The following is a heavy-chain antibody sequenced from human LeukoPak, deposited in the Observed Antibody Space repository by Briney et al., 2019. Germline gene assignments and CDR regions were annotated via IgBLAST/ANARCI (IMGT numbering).Heavy chain of an antibody. CDR2: IYPADSDT. Sequence: GESLKISCKASGYSFTSYWIGWVRQMPGIGLEWMGIIYPADSDTRYSPSFQGQVTISADKSTSTAYLQWSSLKASDTAMYYCARSLLRGVNFNCWGQGTLVTVSS. CDR1: GYSFTSYW. V-gene: IGHV5-51*01. D-gene: IGHD3-10*01. CDR3: ARSLLRGVNFNC. J-gene: IGHJ4*02.